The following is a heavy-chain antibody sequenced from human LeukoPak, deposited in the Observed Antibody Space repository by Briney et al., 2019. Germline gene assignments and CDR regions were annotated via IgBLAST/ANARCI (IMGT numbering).Heavy chain of an antibody. V-gene: IGHV1-18*01. D-gene: IGHD3-22*01. Sequence: ASVKVSCKASGYTFTSYGISWVRQAPGQGLEWMGWISAYNGNTNYAQKLQGRVTMTTDTSTSTAYMELRSLRSGDTAVYYCASQSPPKMIAFDIWGQGTMVTVSS. CDR3: ASQSPPKMIAFDI. CDR2: ISAYNGNT. J-gene: IGHJ3*02. CDR1: GYTFTSYG.